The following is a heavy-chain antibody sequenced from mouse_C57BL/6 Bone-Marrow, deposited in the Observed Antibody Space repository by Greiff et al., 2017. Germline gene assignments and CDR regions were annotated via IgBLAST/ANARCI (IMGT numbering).Heavy chain of an antibody. CDR3: ARELFFDD. J-gene: IGHJ2*01. V-gene: IGHV5-16*01. CDR2: INYDGSST. CDR1: GFTFSDYY. Sequence: DVKLVESEGGLVQPGSSMKLSCTASGFTFSDYYMAWVRQVPEKGLEWVANINYDGSSTYYLDSLKSRFIISRDNAKNILYLQMSSLKSEDTATYYCARELFFDDWGKGTTLTVSS.